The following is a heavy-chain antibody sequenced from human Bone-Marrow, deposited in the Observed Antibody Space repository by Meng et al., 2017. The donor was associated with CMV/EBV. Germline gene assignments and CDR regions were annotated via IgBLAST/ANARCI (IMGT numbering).Heavy chain of an antibody. CDR2: IRYDGSNK. CDR1: GFTFSSYW. J-gene: IGHJ5*02. V-gene: IGHV3-30*02. CDR3: AKDLRGYCSSTSCYGGFDP. Sequence: GESLKISCAASGFTFSSYWMSWVRQAPGKGLEWVAFIRYDGSNKYYADSVKGRFTISRDNSKNTLYLQMNSLRAEDTAVYYCAKDLRGYCSSTSCYGGFDPWGQGTLVTVSS. D-gene: IGHD2-2*01.